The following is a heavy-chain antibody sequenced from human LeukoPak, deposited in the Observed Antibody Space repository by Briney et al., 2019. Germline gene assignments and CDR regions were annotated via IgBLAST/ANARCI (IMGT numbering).Heavy chain of an antibody. CDR1: GFTLSNYW. Sequence: QSGDPLRLPCAPSGFTLSNYWRYWVHQAPPKELLWVSRINIDGSTTSYADSVKGRFTISSDHAQNTLYLQMNSLSGDDTAEYYFAGVGTTSNICYCYGMDVWGQGPTATV. CDR2: INIDGSTT. D-gene: IGHD2/OR15-2a*01. CDR3: AGVGTTSNICYCYGMDV. V-gene: IGHV3-74*01. J-gene: IGHJ6*02.